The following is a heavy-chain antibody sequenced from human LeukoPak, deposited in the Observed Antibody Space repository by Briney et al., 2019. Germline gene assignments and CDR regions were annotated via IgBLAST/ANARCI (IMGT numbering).Heavy chain of an antibody. Sequence: PGGSLRLSCAASGFTFSYGMSWVRQAPGKGLEWVSYISSSGSTIYYADSVKGRFTISRDNAKNSLYLQMNSLRAEDTAVYYCAELGITMIGGVWGKGTTVTISS. J-gene: IGHJ6*04. CDR1: GFTFSYG. CDR2: ISSSGSTI. D-gene: IGHD3-10*02. CDR3: AELGITMIGGV. V-gene: IGHV3-48*04.